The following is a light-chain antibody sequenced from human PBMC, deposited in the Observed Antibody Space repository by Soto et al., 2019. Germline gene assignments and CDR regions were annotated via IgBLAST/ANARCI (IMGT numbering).Light chain of an antibody. CDR2: ESS. J-gene: IGKJ5*01. CDR1: QSLTSRY. CDR3: QQSSRSQIT. Sequence: EIVLTQSPGTLSLSPGERVTLSCRASQSLTSRYLAWYQQKAGQAPRLLMYESSSRATGIPDRFSGSGSGTDFTLTISRLEHEDFGVYYCQQSSRSQITLGQGTRLEIK. V-gene: IGKV3-20*01.